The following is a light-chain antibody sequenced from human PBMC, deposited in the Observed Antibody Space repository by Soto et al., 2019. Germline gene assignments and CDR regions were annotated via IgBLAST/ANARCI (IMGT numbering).Light chain of an antibody. J-gene: IGLJ2*01. CDR3: AAWGDRLNGPV. V-gene: IGLV1-44*01. CDR1: SSNIGSNT. Sequence: QSVLTQPPSASGTPGQRVTISCSGSSSNIGSNTVNWYQQLPGTAPKLLIYSNNQRPSGVPDRFSGSKSGASASLAISGLQSEDEGDYYCAAWGDRLNGPVFGGGTKLTVL. CDR2: SNN.